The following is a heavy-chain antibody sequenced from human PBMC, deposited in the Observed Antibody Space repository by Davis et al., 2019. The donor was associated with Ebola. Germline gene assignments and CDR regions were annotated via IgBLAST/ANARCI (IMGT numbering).Heavy chain of an antibody. CDR2: INAGNGNT. V-gene: IGHV1-3*01. CDR1: GYIFTSYA. CDR3: ARDRGGDYSFDY. Sequence: ASVKVSCKASGYIFTSYAMHWVRQAPGQRLEWMGWINAGNGNTKYSQKFQGRVTITRDTSASTAYMELSSLRSEDTSVYYCARDRGGDYSFDYWGQGTLVTVSS. D-gene: IGHD3-10*01. J-gene: IGHJ4*02.